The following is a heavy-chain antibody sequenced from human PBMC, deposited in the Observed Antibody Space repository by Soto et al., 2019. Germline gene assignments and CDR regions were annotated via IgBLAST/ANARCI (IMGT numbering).Heavy chain of an antibody. CDR1: GGTFSSYA. J-gene: IGHJ6*02. Sequence: QVQLVQSGAEVKKPGSSVKVSCKASGGTFSSYAINWVRQAPGQGLEWMGGIIRIFGTPDYAQRFQGRVTIPADESTSTGYMELSSLRSEDTAVYYCARQGSNEYYYYGMDVWGQGTTVTVSS. V-gene: IGHV1-69*12. CDR3: ARQGSNEYYYYGMDV. D-gene: IGHD3-10*01. CDR2: IIRIFGTP.